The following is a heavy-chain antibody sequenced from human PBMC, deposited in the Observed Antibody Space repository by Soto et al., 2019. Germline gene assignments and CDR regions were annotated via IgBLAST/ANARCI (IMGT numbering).Heavy chain of an antibody. CDR3: ILDRGGFDY. J-gene: IGHJ4*02. CDR2: ITHIGGST. CDR1: ENTLRNNY. D-gene: IGHD3-16*01. V-gene: IGHV1-46*01. Sequence: QVHLVQSGAEVKEPGASVKLACQTSENTLRNNYMHWVRQAPGQGLEWLGFITHIGGSTAYAQKFQGSLAMTRDTSTNTIYMELSSLRSEDTAIYYCILDRGGFDYWGQGTLVTVSS.